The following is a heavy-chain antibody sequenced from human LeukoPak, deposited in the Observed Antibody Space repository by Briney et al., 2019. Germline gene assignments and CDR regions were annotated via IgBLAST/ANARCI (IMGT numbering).Heavy chain of an antibody. D-gene: IGHD4-17*01. V-gene: IGHV3-49*03. CDR3: TKSNRYGDYDDY. CDR2: IRSKAYGGTT. J-gene: IGHJ4*02. Sequence: GGSLRLSCTASGFTFGDYAMSWFRQAPGKGLEWVGFIRSKAYGGTTEYAASVKGRFTISRDDSKSIAYLQMNSLKTEDTAVYYCTKSNRYGDYDDYWGQGTLVTVSS. CDR1: GFTFGDYA.